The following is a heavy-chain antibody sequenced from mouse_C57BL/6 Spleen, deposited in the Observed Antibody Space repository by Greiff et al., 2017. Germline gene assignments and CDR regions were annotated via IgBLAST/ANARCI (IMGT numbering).Heavy chain of an antibody. J-gene: IGHJ4*01. CDR2: IYPGSGST. CDR3: ARGEVTTVVADAMDY. D-gene: IGHD1-1*01. Sequence: QVQLKQPGAELVKPGASVKMSCKASGYTFTSYWITWVKQRPGQGLEWIGDIYPGSGSTNYNEKFKSKATLTVDTSSSTAYMQLSSLTSEDSAVYYCARGEVTTVVADAMDYWGQGTSVTVSS. V-gene: IGHV1-55*01. CDR1: GYTFTSYW.